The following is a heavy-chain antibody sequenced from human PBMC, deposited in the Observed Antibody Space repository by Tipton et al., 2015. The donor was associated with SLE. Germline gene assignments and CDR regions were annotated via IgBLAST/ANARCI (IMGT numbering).Heavy chain of an antibody. CDR1: DGSIDRYF. Sequence: TLSLTCTVSDGSIDRYFWNWIRQPPGKGLEWIGYINNTGSTNYNPSLKSRLTISVDTSKNQFSLKLSSVTAADTAVYYCARGLLEPGDYWGQGTLVTVSS. CDR3: ARGLLEPGDY. V-gene: IGHV4-59*12. D-gene: IGHD3-3*01. CDR2: INNTGST. J-gene: IGHJ4*02.